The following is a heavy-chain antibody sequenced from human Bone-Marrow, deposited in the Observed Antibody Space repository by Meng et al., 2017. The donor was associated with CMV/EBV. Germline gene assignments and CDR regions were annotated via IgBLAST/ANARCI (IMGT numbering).Heavy chain of an antibody. V-gene: IGHV4-34*01. CDR1: GGSFSVYY. J-gene: IGHJ4*02. CDR2: NNHVGST. Sequence: TGALYGGSFSVYYWSWIRQPPGKGLEWIGENNHVGSTKYNQYLKSRVTISVDTSKNQFSLKLTCVTSADTAVYYCVSRYSWELFDFWGQGTLVTVSS. CDR3: VSRYSWELFDF. D-gene: IGHD1-26*01.